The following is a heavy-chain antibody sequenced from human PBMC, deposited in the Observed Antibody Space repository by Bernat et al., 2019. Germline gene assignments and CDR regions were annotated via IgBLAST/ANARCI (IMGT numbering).Heavy chain of an antibody. V-gene: IGHV3-53*02. D-gene: IGHD6-19*01. CDR2: IYSGGNT. CDR1: GVTVSSSY. Sequence: EVQLVETGGDLIQPGGSLRLSCAASGVTVSSSYMSWVRQAPGKRLEWVSIIYSGGNTYYADSVKGRFIISRNNTKNTLYLQMNSLRAEDTAVYYCASALYSSGWYSAYFQHWGQGTLVTV. J-gene: IGHJ1*01. CDR3: ASALYSSGWYSAYFQH.